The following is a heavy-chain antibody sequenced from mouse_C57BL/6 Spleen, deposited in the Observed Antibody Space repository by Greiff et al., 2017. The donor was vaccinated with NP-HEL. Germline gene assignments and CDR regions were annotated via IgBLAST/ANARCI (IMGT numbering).Heavy chain of an antibody. Sequence: EVQLVESGGGLVKPGGSLKLSCAASGSTFSSYAMSWVRQTPEKRLEWVATISDGGSYTYYPDNVKGRFTISRDNAKNNLYLQMSHLTSEDTAMYYCAREGLGHGYAMDYWGQGTSVTVAS. CDR2: ISDGGSYT. V-gene: IGHV5-4*01. CDR1: GSTFSSYA. D-gene: IGHD4-1*01. J-gene: IGHJ4*01. CDR3: AREGLGHGYAMDY.